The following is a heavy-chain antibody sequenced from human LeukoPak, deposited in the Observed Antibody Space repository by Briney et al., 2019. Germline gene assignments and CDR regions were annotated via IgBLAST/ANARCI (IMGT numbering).Heavy chain of an antibody. V-gene: IGHV4-59*01. J-gene: IGHJ4*02. Sequence: SETLSLTCTVSGGSISTYHWSWIRQPPGKGLEWIGYFYYSGNTNYNPSLKSRVTISVDTPKNQFPLKLSSVTAADTAVYYCARGGLYSPFDYWGQGTLVTVSS. CDR3: ARGGLYSPFDY. CDR1: GGSISTYH. CDR2: FYYSGNT. D-gene: IGHD6-13*01.